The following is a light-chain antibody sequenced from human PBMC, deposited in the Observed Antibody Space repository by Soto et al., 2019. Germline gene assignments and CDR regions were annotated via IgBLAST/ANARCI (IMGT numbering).Light chain of an antibody. CDR2: GVS. V-gene: IGKV3-15*01. Sequence: EIVMTQSPPTLSVSPGEGVTPSCKASQSITNYLAGYQHKPGQAPRLLINGVSIRATGVPDRFSGSGSGEDFTLAISSVQSEDFAVYYCQQYLNWPWTFGQGTKVEIK. CDR1: QSITNY. CDR3: QQYLNWPWT. J-gene: IGKJ1*01.